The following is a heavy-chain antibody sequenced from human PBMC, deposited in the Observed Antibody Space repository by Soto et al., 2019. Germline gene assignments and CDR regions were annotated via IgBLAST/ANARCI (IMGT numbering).Heavy chain of an antibody. D-gene: IGHD6-13*01. V-gene: IGHV4-39*01. CDR2: IYYSGST. CDR1: GGSISSSSFH. CDR3: ARRERAAGTDWWFDP. Sequence: QLQLQESGPGLVKPSETLSLTCTVSGGSISSSSFHWGWIHQPPGKGLEWIGSIYYSGSTYYSPSLKSRVTISVDTSKKQFSLKLSSVTAADTAVYYCARRERAAGTDWWFDPWGQGTLVTVSS. J-gene: IGHJ5*02.